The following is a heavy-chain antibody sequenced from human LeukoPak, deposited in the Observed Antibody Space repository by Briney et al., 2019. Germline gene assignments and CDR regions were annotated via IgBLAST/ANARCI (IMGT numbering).Heavy chain of an antibody. J-gene: IGHJ4*02. CDR1: GGSISSSNW. D-gene: IGHD2-2*01. CDR2: IYHSGST. CDR3: ASGVVPAYLDY. V-gene: IGHV4-4*02. Sequence: SGTLSLTCAVSGGSISSSNWWSWVRQPPGKGLEWIGVIYHSGSTNYNPSLKSRVTISVDTSKNQFSLKLSSVTAADTAVYYCASGVVPAYLDYWGQGTLVTVSS.